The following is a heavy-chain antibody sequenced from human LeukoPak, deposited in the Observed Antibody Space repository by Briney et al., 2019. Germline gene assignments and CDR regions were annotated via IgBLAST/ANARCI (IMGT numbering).Heavy chain of an antibody. CDR3: ARPQQRGDAFDI. CDR2: INPNSGGT. Sequence: REASVKVSCKASGYTFTGYYMHWVRQAPGQGLEWMGWINPNSGGTNYAQKFQGRVTMTRDTSISTAYIELSRLRSDDTAVYYCARPQQRGDAFDIWGQGTMVTVSS. J-gene: IGHJ3*02. V-gene: IGHV1-2*02. CDR1: GYTFTGYY. D-gene: IGHD6-25*01.